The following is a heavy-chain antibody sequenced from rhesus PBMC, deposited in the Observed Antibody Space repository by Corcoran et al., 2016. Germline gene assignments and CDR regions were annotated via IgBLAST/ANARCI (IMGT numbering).Heavy chain of an antibody. CDR3: SRDDYRSS. J-gene: IGHJ4*01. D-gene: IGHD4-29*01. CDR2: ISNIGTTV. V-gene: IGHV3-183*02. CDR1: GFTCRDLA. Sequence: DVQLVESGGGLVQPGGSRRLACEAYGFTCRDLAMDWVRQAPGKGLAWVSTISNIGTTVDYADSLKGRFTVSRYNAKNSLSLQMNSLRAEDTAVYYCSRDDYRSSWGQGVLITVSS.